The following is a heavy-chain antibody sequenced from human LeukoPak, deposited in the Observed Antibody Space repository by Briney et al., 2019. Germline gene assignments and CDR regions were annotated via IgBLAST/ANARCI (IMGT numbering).Heavy chain of an antibody. J-gene: IGHJ4*02. V-gene: IGHV1-69*13. CDR2: IIPIFGTA. CDR3: ARDGTDGYKLGY. Sequence: SVKVSCKASGGTFSSYAISWVRQAPGQGLEWMGGIIPIFGTANYAQKFQGRVTITADESTSTAYMELSSLRSEDTAVYYCARDGTDGYKLGYWGQGTLVTVSS. CDR1: GGTFSSYA. D-gene: IGHD5-24*01.